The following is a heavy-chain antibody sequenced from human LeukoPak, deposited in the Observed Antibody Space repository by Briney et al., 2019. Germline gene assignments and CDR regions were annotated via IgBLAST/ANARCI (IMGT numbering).Heavy chain of an antibody. CDR3: ARQSIAALGWFDP. D-gene: IGHD6-6*01. Sequence: KPSETLSLTCTVSGGSISSYYWSWIRQPPENGLEWIGYIYYSGSTNYNPSLKSRVTISVDTSKNRFSLKLSSVTAADTAVYYCARQSIAALGWFDPWGQGTLVTVSS. CDR2: IYYSGST. V-gene: IGHV4-59*01. J-gene: IGHJ5*02. CDR1: GGSISSYY.